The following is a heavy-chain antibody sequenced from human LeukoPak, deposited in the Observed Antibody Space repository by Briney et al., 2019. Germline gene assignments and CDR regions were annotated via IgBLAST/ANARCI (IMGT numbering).Heavy chain of an antibody. CDR2: INPSGGST. V-gene: IGHV1-46*01. CDR1: GYTFTSYY. D-gene: IGHD3-9*01. CDR3: AGDSDILTGYYYYYYMDV. J-gene: IGHJ6*03. Sequence: ASVKVSCKASGYTFTSYYMHWVRQAPGQGLEWMGIINPSGGSTSYAQKFQGRVTMTRDMSTSTVYMELSSLRSEDTAVYYCAGDSDILTGYYYYYYMDVWGKGTTVTVSS.